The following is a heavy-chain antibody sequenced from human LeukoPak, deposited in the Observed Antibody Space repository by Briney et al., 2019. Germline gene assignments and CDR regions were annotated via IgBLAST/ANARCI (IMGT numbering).Heavy chain of an antibody. CDR3: ARLRGYGIWFDP. J-gene: IGHJ5*02. CDR1: GYTFTGHY. CDR2: INPNSGGT. V-gene: IGHV1-2*02. D-gene: IGHD1-1*01. Sequence: ASVKVSCKASGYTFTGHYMHWVRQAPGQGLEWMGWINPNSGGTSYAQKFQGRVAMTRDTSISTAYMELSRLRSDDTAVYYCARLRGYGIWFDPWGQGTLVTVSS.